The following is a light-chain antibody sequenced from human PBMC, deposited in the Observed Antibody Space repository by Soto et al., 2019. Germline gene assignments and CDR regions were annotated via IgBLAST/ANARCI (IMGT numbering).Light chain of an antibody. V-gene: IGLV1-44*01. CDR2: SNY. Sequence: QSVLTQPPSASGTPGQRLTISCSGSSSNIGSKTVNWYQQLPGTAPKLLIYSNYQRPLGVPDRFSGSKSGTSASLAISGLQSEDEADYYCSAWDASLNGYVFGTGTKLTVL. J-gene: IGLJ1*01. CDR3: SAWDASLNGYV. CDR1: SSNIGSKT.